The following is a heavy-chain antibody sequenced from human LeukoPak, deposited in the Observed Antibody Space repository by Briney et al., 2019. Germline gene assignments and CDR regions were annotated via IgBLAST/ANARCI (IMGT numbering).Heavy chain of an antibody. J-gene: IGHJ2*01. CDR2: ISAYNGNT. CDR1: GYTFNSYG. Sequence: ASVKVSCKASGYTFNSYGISWVRQAPGQGLEWMGWISAYNGNTNYAQKLQGRVTMTTDTSTSTAYMELRSLRSDDTAVYYCARGVVGATSHSLWYFDLWGRGTLVTVSS. D-gene: IGHD1-26*01. V-gene: IGHV1-18*01. CDR3: ARGVVGATSHSLWYFDL.